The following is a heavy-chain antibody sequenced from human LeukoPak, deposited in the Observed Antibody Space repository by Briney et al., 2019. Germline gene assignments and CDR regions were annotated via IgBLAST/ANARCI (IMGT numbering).Heavy chain of an antibody. CDR1: GYTFTGYY. CDR2: INPNSGGT. D-gene: IGHD2-15*01. V-gene: IGHV1-2*02. CDR3: ASAEVQRCSGGSCYLSFDH. J-gene: IGHJ4*02. Sequence: ASVKVSCKASGYTFTGYYMHWVRQAPGQGLECMGWINPNSGGTNYAQKFQGRDTMTRDTSISTAYMELSRLRSDDTAVYYCASAEVQRCSGGSCYLSFDHWGQGTLVTVSS.